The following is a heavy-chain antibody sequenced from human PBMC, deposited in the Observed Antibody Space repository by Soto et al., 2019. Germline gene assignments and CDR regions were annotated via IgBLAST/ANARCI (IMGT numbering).Heavy chain of an antibody. V-gene: IGHV6-1*01. CDR1: GDSVSSNSAA. J-gene: IGHJ5*02. D-gene: IGHD6-13*01. CDR2: TYYRSKWYN. Sequence: SQTLSLTCAISGDSVSSNSAAWNWIRQSPSRGLEWLGRTYYRSKWYNDYAVSVKSRITINPDTSKNQFSLQLNSVTPEDTAVYYCATGYSSSWYNWFDPWGQGTPVTVSS. CDR3: ATGYSSSWYNWFDP.